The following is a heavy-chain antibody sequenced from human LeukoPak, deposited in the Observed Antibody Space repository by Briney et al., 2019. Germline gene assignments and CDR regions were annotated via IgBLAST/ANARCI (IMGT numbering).Heavy chain of an antibody. V-gene: IGHV3-23*01. J-gene: IGHJ6*04. CDR1: VYTFGSSV. CDR2: SGGGGST. Sequence: GGALRLSSVPPVYTFGSSVPNWVRQGPGKGRWRGSLLSGGGGSTYSAESLRGGVTLSGDNSQNTLCLQIKRARAESTAAYYCGKGSGPDYYGMDVWGKGTTVTVSS. D-gene: IGHD5-12*01. CDR3: GKGSGPDYYGMDV.